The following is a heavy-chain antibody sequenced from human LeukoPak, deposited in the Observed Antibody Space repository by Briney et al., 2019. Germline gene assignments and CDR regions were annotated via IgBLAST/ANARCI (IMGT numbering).Heavy chain of an antibody. Sequence: PGGSLRLSCAASGFTFSSYAMSWVRQAPGKGLEWVSAISGSGGSTYYADSVKGRFTISRDSSKNTLYLQMNSLRAEDTAVYYCARNLAVANDAFDIWGQGTMVTVSS. CDR1: GFTFSSYA. CDR3: ARNLAVANDAFDI. D-gene: IGHD6-19*01. J-gene: IGHJ3*02. V-gene: IGHV3-23*01. CDR2: ISGSGGST.